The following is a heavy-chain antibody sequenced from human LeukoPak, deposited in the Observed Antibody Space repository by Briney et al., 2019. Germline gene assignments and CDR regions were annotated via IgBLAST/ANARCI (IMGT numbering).Heavy chain of an antibody. V-gene: IGHV4-59*01. J-gene: IGHJ6*02. CDR3: ARDSRDYGSGSYWDV. D-gene: IGHD3-10*01. CDR1: GGSINNYY. Sequence: SETLSPTCTVSGGSINNYYWNWIRQPPGKGLEWIGYITGSIYFSGSTKYDPSLESRVTMSVDTSKNQFSLTLSSVTAADTAVYYCARDSRDYGSGSYWDVWGQGTTVTVSS. CDR2: ITGSIYFSGST.